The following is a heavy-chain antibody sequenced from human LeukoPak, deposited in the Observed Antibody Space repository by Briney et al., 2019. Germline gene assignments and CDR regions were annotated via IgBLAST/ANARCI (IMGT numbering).Heavy chain of an antibody. CDR2: INHSGST. CDR1: GGSFSGYY. D-gene: IGHD2-2*01. Sequence: KPSETLSLTCAVYGGSFSGYYWSWIRQPPGKGLEWIGEINHSGSTNYNPSLKSRVTISVDTSKNQFSLKLSSVTAADTAVYYCARGGYCSSTSCYQRTFDYWGQGTLVTVSS. J-gene: IGHJ4*02. CDR3: ARGGYCSSTSCYQRTFDY. V-gene: IGHV4-34*01.